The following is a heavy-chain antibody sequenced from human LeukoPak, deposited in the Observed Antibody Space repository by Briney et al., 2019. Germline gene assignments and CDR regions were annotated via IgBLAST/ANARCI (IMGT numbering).Heavy chain of an antibody. CDR3: ARDGGSSSWYSWIYYYYYMDV. V-gene: IGHV3-30*02. CDR1: GFTFSSYG. CDR2: IRYDGSNK. D-gene: IGHD6-13*01. J-gene: IGHJ6*03. Sequence: PGGSLRLSCAASGFTFSSYGMHWVRQAPGKGLEWVAFIRYDGSNKYYADSVKGRFTISRDNSKNTLYLQMNSLRAEDTAVYYCARDGGSSSWYSWIYYYYYMDVWGKGTTVTVSS.